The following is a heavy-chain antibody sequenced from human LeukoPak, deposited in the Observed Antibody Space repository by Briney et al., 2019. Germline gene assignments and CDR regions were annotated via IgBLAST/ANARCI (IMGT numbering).Heavy chain of an antibody. CDR3: ARDGIAAAGFYIYMRY. Sequence: PGGSLRLSCAASGFTFSSYGMHWVRQAPGKGLEWVAVIWYDGSNKYYADSVKGRFTISRDNSKNTPYLQMNSLRAEDTAVYYCARDGIAAAGFYIYMRYWGQGTLVTVSS. CDR2: IWYDGSNK. CDR1: GFTFSSYG. D-gene: IGHD6-13*01. J-gene: IGHJ4*02. V-gene: IGHV3-33*01.